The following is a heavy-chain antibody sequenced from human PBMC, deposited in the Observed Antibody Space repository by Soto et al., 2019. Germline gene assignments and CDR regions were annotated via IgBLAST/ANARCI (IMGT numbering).Heavy chain of an antibody. CDR3: ARWDYGYYARFDY. CDR1: GYTFTSHD. Sequence: QVQLVQSGAEVKKSGASVKVSCKASGYTFTSHDINWVRQATGQGLEWMGWMNPNSGNTGYAQKFRGRVTMTRNTSISTAYMELSSLRSEDTAVYYCARWDYGYYARFDYWGQGTQVTVSS. J-gene: IGHJ4*02. CDR2: MNPNSGNT. D-gene: IGHD4-17*01. V-gene: IGHV1-8*01.